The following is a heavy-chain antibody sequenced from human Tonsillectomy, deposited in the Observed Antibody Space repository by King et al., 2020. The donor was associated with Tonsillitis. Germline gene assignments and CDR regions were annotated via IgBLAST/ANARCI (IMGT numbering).Heavy chain of an antibody. CDR3: ARVYDILTGPKPYYGMDV. Sequence: DVQLVESGGGLVKPGGSLRLSCAASGFTFSSYSMNWVRQAPGKELEWVSSISSSSSYIYYADSVKGRFTISRDNAKNSLYLQMNSLRAEDTAVYYCARVYDILTGPKPYYGMDVWGHGTPVTVSS. CDR2: ISSSSSYI. D-gene: IGHD3-9*01. V-gene: IGHV3-21*01. J-gene: IGHJ6*02. CDR1: GFTFSSYS.